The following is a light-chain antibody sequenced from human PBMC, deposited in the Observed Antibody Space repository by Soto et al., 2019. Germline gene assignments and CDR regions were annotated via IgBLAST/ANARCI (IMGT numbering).Light chain of an antibody. CDR2: FDD. Sequence: QSVLTQPASVSAAPRQRVTISCSGSRSNIGKNAVNWYQHLPGKAPKLIVHFDDRVPSGVSDRFSGSKSGTSDSLTLSGLHTADEDHYNSAGIDASLHGRVFRGRTKLTVL. CDR1: RSNIGKNA. V-gene: IGLV1-36*01. J-gene: IGLJ3*02. CDR3: AGIDASLHGRV.